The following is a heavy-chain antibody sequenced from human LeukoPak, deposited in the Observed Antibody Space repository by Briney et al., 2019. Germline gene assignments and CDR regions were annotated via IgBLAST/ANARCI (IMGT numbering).Heavy chain of an antibody. CDR3: ASHIIAGAVAGRFPFDY. Sequence: GRSLRLSCAASGFTFSSYAMHWVRQAPGKGLEWVAVISYDGSNKYYADSVKGRFTISRDNSKNTLYLQMNSLRAEDTAVYYCASHIIAGAVAGRFPFDYWGQGTLVTVSS. V-gene: IGHV3-30*04. D-gene: IGHD6-19*01. J-gene: IGHJ4*02. CDR2: ISYDGSNK. CDR1: GFTFSSYA.